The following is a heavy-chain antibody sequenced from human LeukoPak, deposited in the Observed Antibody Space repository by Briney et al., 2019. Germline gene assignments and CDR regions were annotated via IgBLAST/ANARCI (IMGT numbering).Heavy chain of an antibody. J-gene: IGHJ5*02. CDR3: AKDQHDYYGSGANWFDP. CDR2: ISSSSSYI. V-gene: IGHV3-21*01. D-gene: IGHD3-10*01. CDR1: GFTFNNYN. Sequence: RGSLRLSCATSGFTFNNYNMNWVRQAPGKGLEWVSSISSSSSYIYYADSVKGRFTISRDNSKNTLYLQMNSLRAEDTAVYYCAKDQHDYYGSGANWFDPWGQGTLVTVSS.